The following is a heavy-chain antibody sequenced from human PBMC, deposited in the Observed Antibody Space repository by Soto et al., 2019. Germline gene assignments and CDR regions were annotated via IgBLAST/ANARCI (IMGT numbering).Heavy chain of an antibody. V-gene: IGHV4-4*02. CDR3: VRGGRGVQGELSD. Sequence: SETLSLTCAVSGDSISSSKWWNWVRQPPGKGLEWIGKIYHTGPTNYNPSVNSRATISVDKSKNHFSLSLTSVTAAETAVYYCVRGGRGVQGELSDWGPGTLVTVS. D-gene: IGHD1-7*01. J-gene: IGHJ4*02. CDR1: GDSISSSKW. CDR2: IYHTGPT.